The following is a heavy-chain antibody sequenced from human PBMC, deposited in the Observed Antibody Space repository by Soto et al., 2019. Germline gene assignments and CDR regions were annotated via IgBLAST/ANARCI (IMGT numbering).Heavy chain of an antibody. CDR1: GGTFGSYA. J-gene: IGHJ6*01. D-gene: IGHD2-2*01. V-gene: IGHV1-69*01. CDR3: ARSQGSSTSLEIYYYYYYGMEV. CDR2: IIPSPGTA. Sequence: QVQLVQSGAEVKKPGSSVKVSCKASGGTFGSYAISWVRQAPGQGLEWMGGIIPSPGTANYAQKFQGRVTLAADESTSTAYMELSSLRSEDTAVYYCARSQGSSTSLEIYYYYYYGMEVWGQGTTVTVSS.